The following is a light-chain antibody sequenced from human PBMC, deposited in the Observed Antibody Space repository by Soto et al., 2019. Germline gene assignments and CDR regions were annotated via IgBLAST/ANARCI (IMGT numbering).Light chain of an antibody. V-gene: IGKV3-15*01. CDR3: QQYDNWPRT. CDR1: QSVRSN. CDR2: DAS. J-gene: IGKJ1*01. Sequence: EKVMTQSPGTLSVSPWERATLSGWASQSVRSNLAWYQQKPGQPPRLLIYDASTRATGIPSRFSGSGSGTAFTLTISSLKSEDFAVYYWQQYDNWPRTFGQGTKVDIK.